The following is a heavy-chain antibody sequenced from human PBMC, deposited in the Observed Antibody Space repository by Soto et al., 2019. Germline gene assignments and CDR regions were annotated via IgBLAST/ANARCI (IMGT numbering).Heavy chain of an antibody. CDR2: IYYSGST. J-gene: IGHJ6*02. Sequence: SETLSLTCTVSGGSISSGGYYWSWIRQHPGKGLEWIGYIYYSGSTYYNPSLKSRVTISVDTSKNQFSLKLSSVTAAGTAVYYCARESGYDLYYGMDVWGQGTTVTVSS. CDR1: GGSISSGGYY. CDR3: ARESGYDLYYGMDV. D-gene: IGHD5-12*01. V-gene: IGHV4-31*03.